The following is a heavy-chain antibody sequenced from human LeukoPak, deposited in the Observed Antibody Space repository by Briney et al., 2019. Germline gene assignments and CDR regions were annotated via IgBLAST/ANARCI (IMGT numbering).Heavy chain of an antibody. CDR1: GGSISSYY. Sequence: SETLSLTCTVFGGSISSYYWSWIRQPAGKGLEWIGRIYTSGSTNYNPSLKSRVTMSVDTSKNQFSLKLSSVTAADTAVYYCARERQLVRGVSNFDYWGQGTLVTVSS. CDR3: ARERQLVRGVSNFDY. CDR2: IYTSGST. D-gene: IGHD3-10*01. V-gene: IGHV4-4*07. J-gene: IGHJ4*02.